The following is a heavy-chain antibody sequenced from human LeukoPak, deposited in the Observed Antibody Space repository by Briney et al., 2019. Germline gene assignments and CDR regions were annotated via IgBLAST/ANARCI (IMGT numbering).Heavy chain of an antibody. Sequence: SGGSLRLSCAASGFTFSSYSMNWVRQAPGKGLEWVSYISSSSSTIYYADSVKGRFTISRDNAKSSLYLQMNSLRVEDTAVYYCATGFGDTYGMDVWGQGPRSPSP. D-gene: IGHD3-10*01. CDR1: GFTFSSYS. CDR3: ATGFGDTYGMDV. V-gene: IGHV3-48*01. CDR2: ISSSSSTI. J-gene: IGHJ6*02.